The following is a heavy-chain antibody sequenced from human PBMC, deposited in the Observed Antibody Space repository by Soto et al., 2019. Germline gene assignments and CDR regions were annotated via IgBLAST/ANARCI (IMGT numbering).Heavy chain of an antibody. D-gene: IGHD7-27*01. CDR3: AKDLGRNYYYGMDV. V-gene: IGHV3-30*18. CDR1: GFTFSSYG. CDR2: ISYDGSNK. J-gene: IGHJ6*02. Sequence: PGGSLRLSCAASGFTFSSYGMHWVRQAPGKGLEWVAVISYDGSNKYYVDSVKGRFTISRDDSKNTLYLQMNSLRAEDTAVYYCAKDLGRNYYYGMDVWGQGTTLTVSS.